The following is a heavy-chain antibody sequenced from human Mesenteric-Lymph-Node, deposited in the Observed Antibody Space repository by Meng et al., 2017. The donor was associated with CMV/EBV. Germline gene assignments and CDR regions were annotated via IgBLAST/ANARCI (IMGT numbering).Heavy chain of an antibody. Sequence: ASVKVSCKASGYTFTSYDINWVRQATGQGLEGMGWMNPNSGNTGYAQKFQGRVTMTRNTSINTAYMELSSLRSEDTAVYYCPRGSTLWPRSPFLYWGQGTLVTVSS. V-gene: IGHV1-8*01. CDR3: PRGSTLWPRSPFLY. CDR1: GYTFTSYD. CDR2: MNPNSGNT. D-gene: IGHD5-18*01. J-gene: IGHJ4*02.